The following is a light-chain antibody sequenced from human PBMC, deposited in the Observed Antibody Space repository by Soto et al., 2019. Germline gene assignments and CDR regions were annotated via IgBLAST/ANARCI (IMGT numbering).Light chain of an antibody. CDR1: SSDVGGYNY. J-gene: IGLJ2*01. CDR2: DVS. CDR3: SSYTSSYTLV. Sequence: QSALTQPASVSGSPGQSITISCTGTSSDVGGYNYVSWYQQHPGKAPKVMIYDVSNRPSGVSNRFSGSKSANTASLTISGLQDEDEADYYCSSYTSSYTLVFGGGTQLTVL. V-gene: IGLV2-14*01.